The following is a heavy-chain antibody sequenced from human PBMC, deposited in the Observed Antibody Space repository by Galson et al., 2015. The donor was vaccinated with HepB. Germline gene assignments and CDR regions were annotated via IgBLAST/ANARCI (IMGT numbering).Heavy chain of an antibody. Sequence: SLRLSCAASGFTFSSYVMTWVRQAPGKGLEWVSAISGGGGTTYYADSVKGRFTISRDNSKNTLYLQMNSLRVEDTAVYYCAKAGSTTGTGYFDYWGQGTLVTVSS. CDR2: ISGGGGTT. CDR1: GFTFSSYV. CDR3: AKAGSTTGTGYFDY. V-gene: IGHV3-23*01. D-gene: IGHD1-1*01. J-gene: IGHJ4*02.